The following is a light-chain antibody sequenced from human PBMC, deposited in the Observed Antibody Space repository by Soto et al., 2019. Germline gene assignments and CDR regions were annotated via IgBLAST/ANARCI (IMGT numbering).Light chain of an antibody. V-gene: IGLV2-14*01. CDR1: SSDVGGYNY. CDR2: DVS. CDR3: SSDTSSSTLLYV. Sequence: QSALTQPASVSGSPGQSITISCTGTSSDVGGYNYVSWYQQHPGKAPKRMIYDVSNRPSGVSNRFSGSKSGNTASLTISGLQAEDEADYYCSSDTSSSTLLYVVGTGTKLTVL. J-gene: IGLJ1*01.